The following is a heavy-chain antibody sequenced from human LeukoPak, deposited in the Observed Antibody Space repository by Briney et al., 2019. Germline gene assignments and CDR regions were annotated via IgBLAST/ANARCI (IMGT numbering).Heavy chain of an antibody. J-gene: IGHJ5*02. Sequence: SETLSLTCTVSGGSISSSSYYWGWIRQPPGKGLEWIGSIYYSGSTYYNPSLKSRVTISVDTSKNQFSLKLSSVTAADTAVYYCSRHGLVVAEGLNWFDPWGQGTLVTVSS. CDR2: IYYSGST. V-gene: IGHV4-39*01. D-gene: IGHD2-15*01. CDR3: SRHGLVVAEGLNWFDP. CDR1: GGSISSSSYY.